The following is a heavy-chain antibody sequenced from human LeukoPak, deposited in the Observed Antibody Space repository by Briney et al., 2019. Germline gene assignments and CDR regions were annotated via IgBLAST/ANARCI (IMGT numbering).Heavy chain of an antibody. Sequence: GRSLRLSCAASGFTFSSYAMHWVRQAPGKGLEWVAVISYDGSNKYYADSVKGRFTISGDNSKNTLYLQMNSLRAEDTAVYYCARELSSGYDILTGYPDTPYGMDVWGKGTTVTVSS. CDR2: ISYDGSNK. CDR1: GFTFSSYA. CDR3: ARELSSGYDILTGYPDTPYGMDV. D-gene: IGHD3-9*01. J-gene: IGHJ6*04. V-gene: IGHV3-30*04.